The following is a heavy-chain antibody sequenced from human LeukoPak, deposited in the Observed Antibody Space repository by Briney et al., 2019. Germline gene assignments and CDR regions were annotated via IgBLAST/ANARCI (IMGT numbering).Heavy chain of an antibody. CDR1: GGSISSGGYY. CDR3: ARHPIPYSYSGYDRELYNWFDP. V-gene: IGHV4-30-2*01. D-gene: IGHD5-12*01. CDR2: IYHSGST. J-gene: IGHJ5*02. Sequence: PSETLSLTCTVSGGSISSGGYYWSWIRQPPGKGLEWIGYIYHSGSTYYNPSLKSRVTISVDRSKNQFSLKLSSVTAADTAVYYCARHPIPYSYSGYDRELYNWFDPWGQGTLVTVSS.